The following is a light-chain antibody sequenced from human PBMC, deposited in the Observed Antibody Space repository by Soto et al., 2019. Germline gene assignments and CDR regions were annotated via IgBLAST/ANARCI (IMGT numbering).Light chain of an antibody. Sequence: EIVLKQSPATLSLSPGERATLSCRASQSVNIYLGFYQQRPGQAPRLLIYDASTRATGIPARFSGSESETEFTLTISSLEPEDFGVYYCQQRSNWPSVTFGGGTKVDI. J-gene: IGKJ4*01. CDR3: QQRSNWPSVT. CDR1: QSVNIY. V-gene: IGKV3-11*01. CDR2: DAS.